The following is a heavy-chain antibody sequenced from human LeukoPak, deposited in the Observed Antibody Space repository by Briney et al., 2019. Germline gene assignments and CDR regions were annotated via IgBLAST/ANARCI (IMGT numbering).Heavy chain of an antibody. CDR1: GGSFSGYY. Sequence: SETLSLTCAVYGGSFSGYYWSWIRQPPGKRLEWIGEINHSGSTNYNPSLKSRVTISVGTSKNQFSLKLSSVTAADTAVYYCARGVGYSSGWYRLGYWGQGTLVTVSS. D-gene: IGHD6-19*01. J-gene: IGHJ4*02. CDR2: INHSGST. CDR3: ARGVGYSSGWYRLGY. V-gene: IGHV4-34*01.